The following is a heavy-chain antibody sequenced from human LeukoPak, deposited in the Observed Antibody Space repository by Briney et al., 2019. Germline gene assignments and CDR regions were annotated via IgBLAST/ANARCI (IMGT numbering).Heavy chain of an antibody. CDR1: GFTFSTFA. J-gene: IGHJ6*04. Sequence: GGSLRLSCVASGFTFSTFAMNWVRQAPGKGLEWVSYISSSGSTIYYADSVKGRFTISRDNAKNSLYLQMNSLRAEDTAVYYCAELGITMIGGVWGKGTTVTISS. V-gene: IGHV3-48*03. CDR2: ISSSGSTI. D-gene: IGHD3-10*02. CDR3: AELGITMIGGV.